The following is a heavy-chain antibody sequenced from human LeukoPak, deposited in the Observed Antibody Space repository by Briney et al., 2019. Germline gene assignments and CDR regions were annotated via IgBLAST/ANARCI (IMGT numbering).Heavy chain of an antibody. CDR2: ISGSGGNT. Sequence: GGSLRLSCGASGFTFSSYAMSWVHQAPGKGLEWVSAISGSGGNTYYADSVKGRFTISRDNSKNALYLQMNSLRAEDTAVYYCAKDFRFDCSGGSCYYFDYWGQGTLVTVSS. D-gene: IGHD2-15*01. J-gene: IGHJ4*02. CDR1: GFTFSSYA. CDR3: AKDFRFDCSGGSCYYFDY. V-gene: IGHV3-23*01.